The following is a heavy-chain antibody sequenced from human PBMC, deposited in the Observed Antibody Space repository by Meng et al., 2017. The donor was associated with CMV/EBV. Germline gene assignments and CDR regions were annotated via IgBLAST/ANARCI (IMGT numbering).Heavy chain of an antibody. CDR1: GYGFTSYW. J-gene: IGHJ4*02. V-gene: IGHV5-51*01. D-gene: IGHD3-16*01. Sequence: GESLKISCKGSGYGFTSYWIGWVRQTPEKGLEWMGIMYPRDSDIRYSPSFQGQVTISADKSISTAYLQWSTLKASDTAIYYCARPTVVGGRPRTFDYWGQGTLVTVSS. CDR3: ARPTVVGGRPRTFDY. CDR2: MYPRDSDI.